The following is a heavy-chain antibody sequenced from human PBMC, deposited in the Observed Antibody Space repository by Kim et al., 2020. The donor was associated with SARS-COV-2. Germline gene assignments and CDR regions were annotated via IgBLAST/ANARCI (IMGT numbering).Heavy chain of an antibody. J-gene: IGHJ4*02. D-gene: IGHD3-9*01. CDR3: ARDSGRLLYYDILTGPDY. Sequence: KSRLTISRDNAKNSLYLQMNSLRAEDTAVYYCARDSGRLLYYDILTGPDYWGQGTLVTVSS. V-gene: IGHV3-11*06.